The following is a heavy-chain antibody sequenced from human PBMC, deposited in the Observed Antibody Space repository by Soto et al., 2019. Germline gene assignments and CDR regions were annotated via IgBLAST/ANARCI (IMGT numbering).Heavy chain of an antibody. Sequence: PSETLSLTCAVSGGSISSSNWWSWVRQPPGKGLEWIGEIYHSGSTNYNPSLKSRVTISVDKSKNQFSLKLSSVTAADTAVYYCARELVPAATPFYYYGMDVWGQGTTVTVS. CDR2: IYHSGST. D-gene: IGHD2-2*01. J-gene: IGHJ6*02. V-gene: IGHV4-4*02. CDR3: ARELVPAATPFYYYGMDV. CDR1: GGSISSSNW.